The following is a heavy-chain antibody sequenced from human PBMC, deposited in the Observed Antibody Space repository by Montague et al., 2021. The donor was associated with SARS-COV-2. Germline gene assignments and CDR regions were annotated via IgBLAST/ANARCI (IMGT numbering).Heavy chain of an antibody. V-gene: IGHV3-23*01. CDR3: AKVIRSSGWYFDN. CDR2: ITASGATT. J-gene: IGHJ4*02. D-gene: IGHD6-19*01. Sequence: SLRLSCAASGFSFSSYAMSWVRQAPGKGLEWVSGITASGATTFYADSVKGRFTISRDNSKNPLYLQMNSLRTEDTAVYYCAKVIRSSGWYFDNWGQGTLVTVSS. CDR1: GFSFSSYA.